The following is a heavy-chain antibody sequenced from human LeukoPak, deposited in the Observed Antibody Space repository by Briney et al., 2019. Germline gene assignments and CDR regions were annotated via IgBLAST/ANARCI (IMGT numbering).Heavy chain of an antibody. Sequence: GSLRLFCAASGFTFDDYGMHWVHQTPGKDFELVSPIWGDGGSTYYADSVKGRFTISRDNSKNSLYLQMNSLRTEDTALYYCAKAGYSYGYGYYYYYMDVWGKGTTVTVSS. J-gene: IGHJ6*03. CDR1: GFTFDDYG. D-gene: IGHD5-18*01. V-gene: IGHV3-43*02. CDR2: IWGDGGST. CDR3: AKAGYSYGYGYYYYYMDV.